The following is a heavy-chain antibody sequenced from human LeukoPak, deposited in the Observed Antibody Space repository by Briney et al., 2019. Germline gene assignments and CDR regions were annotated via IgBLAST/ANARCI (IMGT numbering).Heavy chain of an antibody. Sequence: GGSLRHSCAASGFTVSSNYMNWVRQAPGKGLEWVSVIYSGGSTYYADSVKGRFTISRDNSKNTLYLQMNSLRAEDTAVYYCARDPLMDGYSYFAYWGQGTLVTVSS. V-gene: IGHV3-53*01. D-gene: IGHD5-24*01. CDR3: ARDPLMDGYSYFAY. CDR2: IYSGGST. CDR1: GFTVSSNY. J-gene: IGHJ4*02.